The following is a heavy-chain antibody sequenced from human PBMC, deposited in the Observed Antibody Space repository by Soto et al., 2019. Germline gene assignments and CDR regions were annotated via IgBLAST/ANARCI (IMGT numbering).Heavy chain of an antibody. CDR3: ARDRYYGSGTYYNFYYGMDV. CDR2: IYYSGST. V-gene: IGHV4-30-4*01. D-gene: IGHD3-10*01. J-gene: IGHJ6*02. Sequence: PSETLSLTCTVSGGSISSGDYYWSWIRQPPGKGLEWIGNIYYSGSTYYNPSLRSRVTISLDTSKSQFSLRLSYVTAADTAVYYCARDRYYGSGTYYNFYYGMDVWGQGTTVTVSS. CDR1: GGSISSGDYY.